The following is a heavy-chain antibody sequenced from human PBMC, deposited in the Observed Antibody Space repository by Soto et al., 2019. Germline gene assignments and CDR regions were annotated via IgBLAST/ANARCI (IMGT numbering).Heavy chain of an antibody. V-gene: IGHV1-46*01. CDR2: INPSGGST. J-gene: IGHJ6*02. CDR3: ARDASIAAAGTFYYYGMDV. Sequence: ASVKVSCKASGYTFTSYYMHWVRQAPGQGLEWMGIINPSGGSTSYAQKFQGRVTMTRDTSASTVYMELSSLRSEDTAVYYCARDASIAAAGTFYYYGMDVWGQGTTVTVS. CDR1: GYTFTSYY. D-gene: IGHD6-13*01.